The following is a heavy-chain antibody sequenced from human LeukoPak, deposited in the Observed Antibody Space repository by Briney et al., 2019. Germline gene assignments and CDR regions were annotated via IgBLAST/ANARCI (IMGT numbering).Heavy chain of an antibody. J-gene: IGHJ4*02. Sequence: SETLSLTCTVSGGSISSYYWSWIRQPPGKGLEWIGYIYYSGSTNYNPSLKSRVTISVDTSKNQFSLKLSSVTAADTAVYYCASRHVDTTMVTDYWGQGILVTVSS. CDR3: ASRHVDTTMVTDY. D-gene: IGHD5-18*01. CDR2: IYYSGST. V-gene: IGHV4-59*12. CDR1: GGSISSYY.